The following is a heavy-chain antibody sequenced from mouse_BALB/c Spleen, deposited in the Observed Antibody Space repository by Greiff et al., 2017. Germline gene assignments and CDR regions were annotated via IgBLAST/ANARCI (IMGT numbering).Heavy chain of an antibody. J-gene: IGHJ2*01. CDR1: GFTFSSFG. CDR2: ISSGSSTI. V-gene: IGHV5-17*02. D-gene: IGHD2-3*01. Sequence: EVQLVESGGGLVQPGGSRKLSCAASGFTFSSFGMHWVRQAPEKGLEWVAYISSGSSTIYYADTVKGRFTISRDNPKNTLFLQMTSLRSEDTAMYYCARDDGYYLDYWGQGTTLTVSS. CDR3: ARDDGYYLDY.